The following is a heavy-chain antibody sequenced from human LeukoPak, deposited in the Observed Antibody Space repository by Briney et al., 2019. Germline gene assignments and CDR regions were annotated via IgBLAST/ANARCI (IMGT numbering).Heavy chain of an antibody. CDR3: AREGQAGYCTNGVCYGLDP. V-gene: IGHV4-31*03. CDR1: GGSISSGGYY. Sequence: SETLSLTCTVSGGSISSGGYYWSWIRQHPGKGLEWIGYIYYSGSTYYNPSLKSRVTISVDTSKNQFSLKLSSVTAADTAVYYCAREGQAGYCTNGVCYGLDPWGQGTLVPVSS. CDR2: IYYSGST. J-gene: IGHJ5*02. D-gene: IGHD2-8*01.